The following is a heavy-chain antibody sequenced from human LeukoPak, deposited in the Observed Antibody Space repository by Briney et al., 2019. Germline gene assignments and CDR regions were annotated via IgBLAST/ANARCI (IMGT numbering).Heavy chain of an antibody. D-gene: IGHD6-19*01. V-gene: IGHV4-61*02. Sequence: SETLSLTCTVSGGSISSGSYYWSWIRQPAGKGLEWIGRIYTSGSTNYNPSLKSRVTISVDTSKNQFSLKLSSVTAADTAVYYCARESGWYNWFDPWGQGTLVTISS. CDR2: IYTSGST. CDR3: ARESGWYNWFDP. J-gene: IGHJ5*02. CDR1: GGSISSGSYY.